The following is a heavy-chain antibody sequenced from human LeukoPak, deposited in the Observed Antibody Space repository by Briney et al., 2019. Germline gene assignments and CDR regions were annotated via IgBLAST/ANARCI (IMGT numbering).Heavy chain of an antibody. Sequence: GGSLRLSCAASGFTFSSYSMNWVRQAPGKGLEWVSYISSSSSTIYYADSVKGRFTISRDNSKNTLYLQMNSLRAEDTAVYYCARDLEYSYGYPDYWGQGTLVTVSS. V-gene: IGHV3-48*01. D-gene: IGHD5-18*01. CDR2: ISSSSSTI. CDR1: GFTFSSYS. J-gene: IGHJ4*02. CDR3: ARDLEYSYGYPDY.